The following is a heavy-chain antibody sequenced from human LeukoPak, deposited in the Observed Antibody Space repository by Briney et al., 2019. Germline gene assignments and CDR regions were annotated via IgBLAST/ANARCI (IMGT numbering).Heavy chain of an antibody. CDR3: ARDPYSGTYGDTYYHYMDV. D-gene: IGHD1-26*01. CDR1: GFTFSSYE. J-gene: IGHJ6*03. Sequence: GGSLRLPCAASGFTFSSYEMNWVRQAPGKGLEWVSYISCSGSTIYYADSVKGRFTISRDNAKNTLYLQMNSLRAEDTAVYYCARDPYSGTYGDTYYHYMDVWGKGTTVTISS. V-gene: IGHV3-48*03. CDR2: ISCSGSTI.